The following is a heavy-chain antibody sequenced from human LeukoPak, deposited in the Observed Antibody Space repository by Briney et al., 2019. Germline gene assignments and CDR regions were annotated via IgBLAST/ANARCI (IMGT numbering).Heavy chain of an antibody. CDR3: AKDSWSHNGIYDPFDI. CDR1: GFTFSNFA. Sequence: GGSLRLSCAASGFTFSNFAMSWVRQAPGKGPEWVSVIGGGEPYYTDSVKGWFIISRDNSKNTISLQMNSLRPEDTAVYYCAKDSWSHNGIYDPFDIWGQGTVVTVSS. J-gene: IGHJ3*02. CDR2: IGGGEP. V-gene: IGHV3-23*01. D-gene: IGHD2-8*01.